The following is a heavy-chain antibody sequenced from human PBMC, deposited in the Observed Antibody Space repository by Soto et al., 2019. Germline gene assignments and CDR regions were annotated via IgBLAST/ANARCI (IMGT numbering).Heavy chain of an antibody. V-gene: IGHV1-69*04. CDR1: GGTFSSYT. D-gene: IGHD2-15*01. Sequence: ASVKVSCKASGGTFSSYTISWVRQAPGQGLEWMGRIIPILGIANYAQKFQGRVTITADKSTSTAYMELSSLRSEDTAVYYCARDPPHHCSGGSCYSNWFDPWGQGTLVTVSS. J-gene: IGHJ5*02. CDR3: ARDPPHHCSGGSCYSNWFDP. CDR2: IIPILGIA.